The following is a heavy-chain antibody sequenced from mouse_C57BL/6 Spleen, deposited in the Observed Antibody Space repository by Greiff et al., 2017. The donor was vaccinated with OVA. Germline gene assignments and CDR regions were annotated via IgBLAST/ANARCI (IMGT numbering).Heavy chain of an antibody. Sequence: QVQLQQPGAELVRPGSSVKLSCKASGYTFTSYWMHWVKQRPIQGLEWIGNIDPSDSETHYNQKFKDKATLTVDKSSSTAYMQLSSLTSEDSAVYYCASGHYGSSPWYFDVWGTATTVTVSS. J-gene: IGHJ1*03. D-gene: IGHD1-1*01. CDR3: ASGHYGSSPWYFDV. CDR1: GYTFTSYW. CDR2: IDPSDSET. V-gene: IGHV1-52*01.